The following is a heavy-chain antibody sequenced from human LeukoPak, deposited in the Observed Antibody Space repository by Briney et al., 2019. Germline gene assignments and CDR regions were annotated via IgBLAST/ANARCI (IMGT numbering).Heavy chain of an antibody. D-gene: IGHD2-2*01. V-gene: IGHV3-64*02. Sequence: GGSLRLSCAASGFTFSNYALHWVRQAPGKGLEYISAISDNGGSTYYADSVKGRFTISRDNSKNTLYLQMNSLRAEDTAVYYCARDYQLLYFDYWGQGTLVTVSS. CDR3: ARDYQLLYFDY. J-gene: IGHJ4*02. CDR1: GFTFSNYA. CDR2: ISDNGGST.